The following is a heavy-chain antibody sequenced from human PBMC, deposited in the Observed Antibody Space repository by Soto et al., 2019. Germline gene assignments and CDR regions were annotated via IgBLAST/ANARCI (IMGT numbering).Heavy chain of an antibody. CDR3: AIQRLSLYYSYSYGMDV. Sequence: SETLSLTCTVSGVSMSDYYWNWIRQPPGKGLEWIGYIYYTGSTIYNPSLKSRVTISVDTSKNQFSLKLSSVTAADTVVYYCAIQRLSLYYSYSYGMDVWGQGTTVTVS. CDR2: IYYTGST. CDR1: GVSMSDYY. D-gene: IGHD3-16*01. V-gene: IGHV4-59*08. J-gene: IGHJ6*02.